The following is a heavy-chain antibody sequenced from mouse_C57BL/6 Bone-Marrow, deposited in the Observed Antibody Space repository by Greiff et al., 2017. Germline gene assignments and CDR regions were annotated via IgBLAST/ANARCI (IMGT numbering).Heavy chain of an antibody. CDR1: GYSFTDYN. Sequence: QLQESGPELVKPGASVKISCKASGYSFTDYNMNLVKQSNGKSLEWIGVINPNYGTTSYNQKFKGKATLTVDPSSSTAYMQLNSLTAEDSAVYYCARGYDYDYAMDYWGQGTSVTVSS. CDR3: ARGYDYDYAMDY. V-gene: IGHV1-39*01. J-gene: IGHJ4*01. D-gene: IGHD2-4*01. CDR2: INPNYGTT.